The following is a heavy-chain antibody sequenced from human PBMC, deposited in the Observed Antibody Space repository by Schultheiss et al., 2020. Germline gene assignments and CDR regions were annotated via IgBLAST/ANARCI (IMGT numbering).Heavy chain of an antibody. Sequence: GESLKISCAASGFTFSSYAMSWVRQAPGKGLEWVSAISGSGGSTYYADSVKGRFTISRDNSKNTLYLQMNSLRAEDTAVYYCAKDSSGWYMSNWFDPWGQGTLVTVSS. D-gene: IGHD6-19*01. V-gene: IGHV3-23*01. CDR1: GFTFSSYA. CDR3: AKDSSGWYMSNWFDP. CDR2: ISGSGGST. J-gene: IGHJ5*02.